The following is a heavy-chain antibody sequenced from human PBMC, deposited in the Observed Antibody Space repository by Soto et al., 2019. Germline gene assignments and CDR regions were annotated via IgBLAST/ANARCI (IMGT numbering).Heavy chain of an antibody. D-gene: IGHD2-2*01. CDR3: ARTIVVVPADDHYYYYYGMDV. V-gene: IGHV4-31*03. CDR1: GGSISSGGYY. Sequence: QVQLQESGPGLVKPSQTLSLTCTVSGGSISSGGYYWIWIRQHPGKVLAWLGYIYYSGSTYYNPSLKRRVTISVDTSKNQFSLTLSSVTAADTAVYYCARTIVVVPADDHYYYYYGMDVWGQGTTVTVSS. CDR2: IYYSGST. J-gene: IGHJ6*02.